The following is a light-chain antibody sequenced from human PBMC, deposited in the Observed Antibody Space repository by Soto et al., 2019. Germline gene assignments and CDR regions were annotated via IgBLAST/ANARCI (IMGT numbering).Light chain of an antibody. CDR2: ATS. Sequence: EIVLTQSPGTLSLSPGERATLSCRASQSITNYLGWYQQKPGQAPRLLIYATSNRATGIPARFSGSGSGTDFTLTISSLEPGDFSVYYCQQRYNWPVTFGQGTRLEIK. CDR1: QSITNY. CDR3: QQRYNWPVT. J-gene: IGKJ5*01. V-gene: IGKV3-11*01.